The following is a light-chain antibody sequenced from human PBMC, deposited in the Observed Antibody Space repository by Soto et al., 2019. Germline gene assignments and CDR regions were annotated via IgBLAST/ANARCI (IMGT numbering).Light chain of an antibody. Sequence: QSALTQPPSASGSPGQSVTISCTGTSSDVGGYNYVSWYQQHPGKAPKLMIYDVSKRPSGVPDRFSGSKSGNTPSLTVSGLQAEDEADYYCSSYAGSNNEGVFGGGTQLTVL. CDR1: SSDVGGYNY. CDR3: SSYAGSNNEGV. V-gene: IGLV2-8*01. CDR2: DVS. J-gene: IGLJ2*01.